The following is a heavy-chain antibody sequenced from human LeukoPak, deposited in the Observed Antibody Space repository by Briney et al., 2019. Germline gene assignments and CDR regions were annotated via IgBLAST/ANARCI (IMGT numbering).Heavy chain of an antibody. V-gene: IGHV3-23*01. CDR1: GFTFSSDA. CDR2: ISGSGVYT. D-gene: IGHD1-26*01. Sequence: GGSLRLSCAASGFTFSSDAMTWVRQAPGKGLEWVSTISGSGVYTYDADSVKGRFTISRDNSKKTLYLQMDSLRADDTAVYYCAKRREGDTDFWGQGTLVTVSS. CDR3: AKRREGDTDF. J-gene: IGHJ4*02.